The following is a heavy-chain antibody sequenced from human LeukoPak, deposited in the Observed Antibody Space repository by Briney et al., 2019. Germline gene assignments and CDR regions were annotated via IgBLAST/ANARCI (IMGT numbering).Heavy chain of an antibody. CDR3: ARGITTVVTLNWFAP. Sequence: PSETLSLTCAVYGGSFSGYYWSWIRQPPGKGLEWIGEINHSGSTNYNPSLKSRVTISVDTSKNQFSLKLSSVTAADTAVYYCARGITTVVTLNWFAPWGKGTWSPSPQ. CDR1: GGSFSGYY. D-gene: IGHD4-23*01. J-gene: IGHJ5*02. CDR2: INHSGST. V-gene: IGHV4-34*01.